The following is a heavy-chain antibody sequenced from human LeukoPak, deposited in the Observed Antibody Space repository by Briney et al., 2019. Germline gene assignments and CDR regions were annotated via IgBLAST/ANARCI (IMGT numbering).Heavy chain of an antibody. CDR1: GFTFSDHY. CDR3: ARASLVAVAGSNWFDP. J-gene: IGHJ5*02. Sequence: PGGSLRLSCAASGFTFSDHYMDWVRQAPGKGLEWGSDINDSGGSTYYADSVEGRFTIARDNSKNTLYLQMNSLRAEDTAVYYCARASLVAVAGSNWFDPWGQGTLVTVSS. V-gene: IGHV3-23*01. CDR2: INDSGGST. D-gene: IGHD6-19*01.